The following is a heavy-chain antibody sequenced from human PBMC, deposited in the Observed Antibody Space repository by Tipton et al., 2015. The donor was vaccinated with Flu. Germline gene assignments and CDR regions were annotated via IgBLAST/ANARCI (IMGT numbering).Heavy chain of an antibody. V-gene: IGHV3-23*01. CDR1: GIKFSSYG. CDR2: VTGGGTT. Sequence: SLRLSCAASGIKFSSYGMGWVRQAPGKGLEWVSGVTGGGTTYYADSVKGRFTISRDISKNMVFLQMNSLRAGDTAVYYCTKVIPEAVAGLDYWGQGTLVTVS. D-gene: IGHD6-19*01. CDR3: TKVIPEAVAGLDY. J-gene: IGHJ4*02.